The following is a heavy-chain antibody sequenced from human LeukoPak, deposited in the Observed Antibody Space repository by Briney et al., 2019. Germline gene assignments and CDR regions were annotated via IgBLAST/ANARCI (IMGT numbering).Heavy chain of an antibody. J-gene: IGHJ3*02. CDR1: GFAFSDYY. CDR3: ARDRGYSYGDAFDI. D-gene: IGHD5-18*01. Sequence: GGSLRLSCAASGFAFSDYYMSWIRQAPGKGLEWVSYISSSGSTIYYADSVKGRFTISRDNAKNSLYLQMNSLRAEDTAVFYCARDRGYSYGDAFDIWGQGTMVTVSS. V-gene: IGHV3-11*01. CDR2: ISSSGSTI.